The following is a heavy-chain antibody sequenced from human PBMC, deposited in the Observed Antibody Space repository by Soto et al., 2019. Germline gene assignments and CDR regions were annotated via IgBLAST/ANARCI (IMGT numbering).Heavy chain of an antibody. J-gene: IGHJ4*02. CDR1: GYTFTSYG. D-gene: IGHD3-9*01. CDR3: GRDQSVDYDIFTGSYYFDY. Sequence: ASVKVSCKASGYTFTSYGISWVRQAPGQGLEWMGWISAYNGNTNYAQKLQGRVTMTTDTSTSTAYMELRSLRSDDTAVYYCGRDQSVDYDIFTGSYYFDYWGQGTLVTVSS. V-gene: IGHV1-18*01. CDR2: ISAYNGNT.